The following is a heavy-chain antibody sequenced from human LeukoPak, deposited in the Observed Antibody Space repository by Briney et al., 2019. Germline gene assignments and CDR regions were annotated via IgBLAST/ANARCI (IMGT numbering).Heavy chain of an antibody. CDR2: IRSKTYGGTT. CDR3: IRGGANSPFDY. Sequence: GGSLRLSCTASGFTFGDYTMSWFRQAPGKGLEWVGFIRSKTYGGTTEDAASVKGRFTISRDDSKSIAYLQMNSLKSEDTAVYYCIRGGANSPFDYWGQGTLVTVAS. CDR1: GFTFGDYT. D-gene: IGHD1-1*01. V-gene: IGHV3-49*03. J-gene: IGHJ4*02.